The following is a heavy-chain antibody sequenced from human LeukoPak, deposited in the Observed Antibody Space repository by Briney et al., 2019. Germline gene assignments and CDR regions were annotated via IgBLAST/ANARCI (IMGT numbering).Heavy chain of an antibody. CDR2: IYYSGST. Sequence: KPSETLSLTCTVSGGSISSSYYYWGWIRQPPGKGLEWVGSIYYSGSTYYNPSLKSRVTISVDTSKNQFSLKLRSVTAADTSVYYCVRLPRPVPGIEGGNAFDIWGQGTMVTVSS. CDR1: GGSISSSYYY. V-gene: IGHV4-39*01. D-gene: IGHD6-19*01. J-gene: IGHJ3*02. CDR3: VRLPRPVPGIEGGNAFDI.